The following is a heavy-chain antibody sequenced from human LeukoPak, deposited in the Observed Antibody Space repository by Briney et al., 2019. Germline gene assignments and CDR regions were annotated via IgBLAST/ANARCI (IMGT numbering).Heavy chain of an antibody. V-gene: IGHV4-4*07. CDR1: GGSISSYY. CDR2: IYTSGST. J-gene: IGHJ3*02. Sequence: PSETLSLTCTVSGGSISSYYWSWIRQPAGKGLEWIGRIYTSGSTNYNPSLKSRVTMSVDTSKNRFSLKLSSVTATDTAVYYCARNGYDILTGSDAFDIWGQGTMVTVSS. CDR3: ARNGYDILTGSDAFDI. D-gene: IGHD3-9*01.